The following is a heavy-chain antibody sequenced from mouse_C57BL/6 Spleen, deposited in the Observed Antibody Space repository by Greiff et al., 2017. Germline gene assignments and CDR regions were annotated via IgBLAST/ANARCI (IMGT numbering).Heavy chain of an antibody. V-gene: IGHV6-3*01. CDR1: GFTFSNYW. D-gene: IGHD4-1*02. J-gene: IGHJ2*01. CDR3: TSPNWDYY. Sequence: EVMLVESGGGLVQPGGSMKLSCVASGFTFSNYWMNWVRQSPEKGLEWVAQIRLKSDNYATHYAESVKGRFTISRENSKSSVYLQMNKLRAEDTGIYYCTSPNWDYYWGQGTTLTVSS. CDR2: IRLKSDNYAT.